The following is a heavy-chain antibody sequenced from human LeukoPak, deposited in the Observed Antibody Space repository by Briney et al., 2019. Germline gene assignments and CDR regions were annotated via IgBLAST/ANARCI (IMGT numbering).Heavy chain of an antibody. CDR1: GYSISSGYY. V-gene: IGHV4-38-2*01. D-gene: IGHD6-19*01. J-gene: IGHJ6*03. CDR3: TRGLEQWMVGHYFYYMDV. CDR2: IFHSGST. Sequence: SEILSLTCAVSGYSISSGYYWGWIRQPPGKGLEWIGSIFHSGSTYYNPSLKSRVTISVDTSKNQFSLKLSSVTAADTAVYCCTRGLEQWMVGHYFYYMDVWGKGTAVTVSS.